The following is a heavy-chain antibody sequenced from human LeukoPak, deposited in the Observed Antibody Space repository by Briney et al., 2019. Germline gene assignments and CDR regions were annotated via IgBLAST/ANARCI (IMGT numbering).Heavy chain of an antibody. CDR3: AKLVNPGGNVDY. CDR1: GFAFGSEA. D-gene: IGHD4-23*01. CDR2: ISSSSSYI. V-gene: IGHV3-21*04. J-gene: IGHJ4*02. Sequence: GGSLRLSCAVSGFAFGSEAMSWVRQSPARGLEWVSSISSSSSYIYYADSVKGRFTISRDNAKNSLYLQMNSLRAEDTAVYYCAKLVNPGGNVDYWGQGTLVTVSS.